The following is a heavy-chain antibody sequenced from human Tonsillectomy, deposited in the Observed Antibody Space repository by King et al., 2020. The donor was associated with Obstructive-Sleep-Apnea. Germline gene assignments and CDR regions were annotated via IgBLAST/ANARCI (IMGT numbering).Heavy chain of an antibody. V-gene: IGHV5-51*01. Sequence: QLVQSGAEVKKTGESLKISCKGSGHSFPIYWIGWVRQMPGKGLELMGIIYPADSDTRYSPSFEGQVTISADKSINTAYLQWRSLKASDTAVYYCARRSSGYYYFDSWGQGTLVTVSS. D-gene: IGHD3-22*01. CDR3: ARRSSGYYYFDS. J-gene: IGHJ4*02. CDR2: IYPADSDT. CDR1: GHSFPIYW.